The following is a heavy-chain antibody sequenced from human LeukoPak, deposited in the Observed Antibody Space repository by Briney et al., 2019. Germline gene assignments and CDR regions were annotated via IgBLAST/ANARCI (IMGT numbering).Heavy chain of an antibody. CDR1: GGSISSYY. V-gene: IGHV4-59*01. J-gene: IGHJ4*02. D-gene: IGHD6-19*01. CDR2: IYYSGST. Sequence: ETLSLTCTVSGGSISSYYWSWIRQPPGKGLEWIGYIYYSGSTNYNPSLKSRVTISVDTSKNQFSLKLSSVTAADTAIYYCARDGRAGSLFAYWGQGTLVTVSS. CDR3: ARDGRAGSLFAY.